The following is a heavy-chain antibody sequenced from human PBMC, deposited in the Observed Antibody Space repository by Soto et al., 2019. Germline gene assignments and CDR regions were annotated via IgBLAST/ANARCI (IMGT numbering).Heavy chain of an antibody. D-gene: IGHD1-26*01. CDR2: IYYRGST. V-gene: IGHV4-59*11. CDR1: GGSISSHY. Sequence: GTLSLTCTVSGGSISSHYWSGVRQAPGKGLEWIGHIYYRGSTTYNPSLRSRSTISVDTSNNQFSLKLNSVTTADTAVYYCARDGREASGMDVWGQGTKVTVSS. CDR3: ARDGREASGMDV. J-gene: IGHJ6*02.